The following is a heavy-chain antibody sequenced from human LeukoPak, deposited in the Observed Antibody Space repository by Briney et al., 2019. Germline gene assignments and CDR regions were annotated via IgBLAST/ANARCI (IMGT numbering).Heavy chain of an antibody. CDR2: INHSGST. CDR1: GGSFSGYY. D-gene: IGHD2-15*01. V-gene: IGHV4-34*01. CDR3: ARGFTKCSGGSCYSDWFDP. J-gene: IGHJ5*02. Sequence: SETLSLTCAVYGGSFSGYYWSWIRQPPGKGLEWIGEINHSGSTNYNPSLKSRVTISVDTSKNQFSLKLSSVTAADTAVYYCARGFTKCSGGSCYSDWFDPWGQGTLVTVSS.